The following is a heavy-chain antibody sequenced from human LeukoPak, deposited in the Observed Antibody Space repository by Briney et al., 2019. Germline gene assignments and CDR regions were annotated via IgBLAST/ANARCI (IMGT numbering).Heavy chain of an antibody. D-gene: IGHD3-22*01. CDR3: ARGTYYYDSSGYSD. CDR1: GFTVSSNY. CDR2: IYSGGST. J-gene: IGHJ4*02. Sequence: GGSLRLSCAASGFTVSSNYMSWVRQAPGKGLEWVSVIYSGGSTYYADSVKGRFTISGDNSKNTLYLQMNSLRAEDTAVYYCARGTYYYDSSGYSDWGQGTLVTVSS. V-gene: IGHV3-53*01.